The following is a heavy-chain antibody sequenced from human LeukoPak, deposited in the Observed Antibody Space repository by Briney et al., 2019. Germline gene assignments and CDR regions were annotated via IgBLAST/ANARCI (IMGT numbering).Heavy chain of an antibody. D-gene: IGHD1-26*01. CDR2: IIPIFGKA. V-gene: IGHV1-69*05. CDR3: ARELARIPGLEFPIVGAPD. Sequence: ASVKVSCKASGGTFTSYAISWVRHAPGQGLEWMGGIIPIFGKANYAQKFQGRVTSTTDESKSTAYMELSSLRSEDTAVYYCARELARIPGLEFPIVGAPDWGQGTLVTVSS. CDR1: GGTFTSYA. J-gene: IGHJ4*02.